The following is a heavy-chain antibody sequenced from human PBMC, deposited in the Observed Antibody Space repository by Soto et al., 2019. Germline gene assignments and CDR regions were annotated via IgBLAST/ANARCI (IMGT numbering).Heavy chain of an antibody. V-gene: IGHV3-23*01. D-gene: IGHD6-19*01. J-gene: IGHJ3*02. CDR2: ISGSGGST. Sequence: SVRLSFAASVLAFISYAMSWVRQAPGKGLEWVSAISGSGGSTYYADSVKGRFTISRDNSKNTLYLQMNSLRAEDTAVYYCARDHVRGWSPKNAFDIWGQGTVVTVSS. CDR1: VLAFISYA. CDR3: ARDHVRGWSPKNAFDI.